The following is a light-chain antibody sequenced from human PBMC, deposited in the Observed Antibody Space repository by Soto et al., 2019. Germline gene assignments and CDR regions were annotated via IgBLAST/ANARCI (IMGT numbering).Light chain of an antibody. V-gene: IGKV1-8*01. CDR1: QDIGTY. CDR3: QQSYSTPLT. Sequence: AIRMTQSPSSFSASTGDRVSITCRATQDIGTYLAWYQQIPGKAPKLLIYAASSLQSGVPSRFGGSGSGTDFTLTISSLQPEDFATYYCQQSYSTPLTFGGGTKVDIK. CDR2: AAS. J-gene: IGKJ4*01.